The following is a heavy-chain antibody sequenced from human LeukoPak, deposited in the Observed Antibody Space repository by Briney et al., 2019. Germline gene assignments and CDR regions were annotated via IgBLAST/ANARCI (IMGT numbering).Heavy chain of an antibody. D-gene: IGHD1-26*01. V-gene: IGHV4-4*07. CDR2: IYTSGST. Sequence: SDTLSLTCTVSGGSISGYYWSWIRQPAGKGLEWIGRIYTSGSTNYNPSLKSRVTISVDTSKNQFSLKLSSVTAADTAVYYCARDGPGGSYYSWGQGTLVTVSS. CDR3: ARDGPGGSYYS. CDR1: GGSISGYY. J-gene: IGHJ4*02.